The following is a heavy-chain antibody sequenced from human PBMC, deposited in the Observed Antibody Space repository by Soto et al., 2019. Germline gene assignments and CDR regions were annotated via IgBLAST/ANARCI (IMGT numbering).Heavy chain of an antibody. Sequence: EVQLLESGGGLVQPGGSLRLSCAASGFTFSSYVMSWVRQALGKGLEWVLTISGSGGSTYYADSVKGRFTISRDNSKNMLYLQMNSLRAEDTAVYYCVKDDGSTLPDAFDIWGQGTMVTVSS. V-gene: IGHV3-23*01. CDR2: ISGSGGST. J-gene: IGHJ3*02. CDR3: VKDDGSTLPDAFDI. D-gene: IGHD3-16*01. CDR1: GFTFSSYV.